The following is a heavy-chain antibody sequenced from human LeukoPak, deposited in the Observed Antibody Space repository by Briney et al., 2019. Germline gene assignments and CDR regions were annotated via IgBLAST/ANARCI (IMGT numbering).Heavy chain of an antibody. CDR3: ARAIYDGFDI. Sequence: PGGSLRLSCAASGFTFSDYYMTWIRQAPGKGLDWVSYISSSGRNTYYADSVKGRFTISRDNAKNSLYLQMNSLRAEDTAVYYXARAIYDGFDIWGQGRMVTVSS. CDR1: GFTFSDYY. J-gene: IGHJ3*02. CDR2: ISSSGRNT. D-gene: IGHD5-24*01. V-gene: IGHV3-11*01.